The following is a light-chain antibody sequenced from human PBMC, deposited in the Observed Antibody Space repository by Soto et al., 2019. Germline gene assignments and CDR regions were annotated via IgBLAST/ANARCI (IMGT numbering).Light chain of an antibody. CDR1: DSNIGENF. Sequence: QSVLTQPPSVSAAPGQRVSISCSGIDSNIGENFVSWYQQFPGTAPELIIYDNDKRPSGIPDRFSASKSGTSATLGITGLQTGDEADYYCGTWDSSLSAFVFGTGTKVTVL. CDR2: DND. J-gene: IGLJ1*01. V-gene: IGLV1-51*01. CDR3: GTWDSSLSAFV.